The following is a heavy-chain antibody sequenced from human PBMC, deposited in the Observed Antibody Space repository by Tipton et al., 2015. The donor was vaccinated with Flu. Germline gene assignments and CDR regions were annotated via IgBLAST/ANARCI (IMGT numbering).Heavy chain of an antibody. J-gene: IGHJ6*02. D-gene: IGHD3-22*01. Sequence: SLRLSCAASGFTFSSYAMHWVRQAPGKGLEWVAVISYDGSNKYYADSVKGRFTISRDNSKNTLYLQMNSLRAEDTAVYYCARDRVRYDSSGYYYPYYYYYGMGVWGQGTTVTVSS. CDR1: GFTFSSYA. V-gene: IGHV3-30-3*01. CDR3: ARDRVRYDSSGYYYPYYYYYGMGV. CDR2: ISYDGSNK.